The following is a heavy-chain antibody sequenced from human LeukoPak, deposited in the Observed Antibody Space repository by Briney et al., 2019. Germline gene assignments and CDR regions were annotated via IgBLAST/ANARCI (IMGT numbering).Heavy chain of an antibody. V-gene: IGHV3-23*01. CDR1: GFTFSSYA. CDR2: ISGRGGST. CDR3: AKIPAHGSIVVVITRVSGYYFDY. D-gene: IGHD3-22*01. J-gene: IGHJ4*02. Sequence: GGSLRLSCAASGFTFSSYAMSWVHQAPGKGVEWVSAISGRGGSTYYADCVRGRFNISRENSKPTLYLQMNSLRPEDTAVYYCAKIPAHGSIVVVITRVSGYYFDYWGQGTLVTVSS.